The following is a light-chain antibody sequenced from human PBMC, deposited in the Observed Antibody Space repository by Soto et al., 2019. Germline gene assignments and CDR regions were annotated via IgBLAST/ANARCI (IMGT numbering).Light chain of an antibody. Sequence: DIQMTQSPSTLSESVGDRVTITCRASQSISSWLAWYQQKRGKAPKLLIYKASNLQGRVPSRCSGSRFATSYTLIISSLHPDDSATYYWQQYSGYAYTFGQGTKLEIK. J-gene: IGKJ2*01. CDR3: QQYSGYAYT. V-gene: IGKV1-5*03. CDR2: KAS. CDR1: QSISSW.